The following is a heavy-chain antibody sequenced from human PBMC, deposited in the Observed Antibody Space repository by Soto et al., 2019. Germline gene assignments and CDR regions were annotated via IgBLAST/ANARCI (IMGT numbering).Heavy chain of an antibody. J-gene: IGHJ6*02. CDR2: IVVNSGNT. CDR1: GFTFTSSA. CDR3: AADWHYGSGSYYAYYYGMDV. V-gene: IGHV1-58*02. D-gene: IGHD3-10*01. Sequence: QMQRVQSGPEVKKPGTSVKVSCKASGFTFTSSAMQWVRQARGQRLEWIGWIVVNSGNTNYAQKFQERVTITRDMSTSTAYMELRSLRSEDTAVYYCAADWHYGSGSYYAYYYGMDVWGQGTTVTVSS.